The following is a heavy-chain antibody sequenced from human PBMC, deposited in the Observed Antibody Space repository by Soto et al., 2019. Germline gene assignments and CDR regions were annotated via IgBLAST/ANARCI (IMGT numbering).Heavy chain of an antibody. CDR2: IYYSGST. CDR1: GGSISGYY. D-gene: IGHD4-17*01. V-gene: IGHV4-59*01. J-gene: IGHJ5*02. Sequence: SETVSLTGTVAGGSISGYYGSWIQQPPGKGLEWIGYIYYSGSTNYNPSLKSRVTISVDTSKNQFSLKLSSVTAADTAVYYCARRQTDYGDYVSGSNWFDPWGQGTLVTVS. CDR3: ARRQTDYGDYVSGSNWFDP.